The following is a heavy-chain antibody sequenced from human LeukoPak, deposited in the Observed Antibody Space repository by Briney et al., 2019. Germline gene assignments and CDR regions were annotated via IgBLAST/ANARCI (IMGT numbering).Heavy chain of an antibody. V-gene: IGHV4-59*08. CDR2: IYYSGST. CDR3: ARHGSSYSAFAI. J-gene: IGHJ3*02. CDR1: GGSMSSYY. Sequence: SETLSLTCTVSGGSMSSYYWSWIRQPPGKGLEWIGYIYYSGSTNYNPSLKSRVTISVDTSRNQFSLKLSSVTAADTAVYYCARHGSSYSAFAIWGQGTVVTVSS. D-gene: IGHD2-2*01.